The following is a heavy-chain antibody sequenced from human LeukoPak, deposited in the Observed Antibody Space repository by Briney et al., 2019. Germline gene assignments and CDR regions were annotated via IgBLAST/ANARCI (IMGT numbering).Heavy chain of an antibody. Sequence: GESLKISCKASGYSFTSYWIGWVRQMPGKGLEWMGIIYPGDPDTRYSPSFQGQVTISADKSISSAYLQWRSLKASDTAMYYCARLDSFRRLRYSPPLDYWGQGTLVTVSS. CDR2: IYPGDPDT. CDR3: ARLDSFRRLRYSPPLDY. CDR1: GYSFTSYW. D-gene: IGHD3-9*01. J-gene: IGHJ4*02. V-gene: IGHV5-51*01.